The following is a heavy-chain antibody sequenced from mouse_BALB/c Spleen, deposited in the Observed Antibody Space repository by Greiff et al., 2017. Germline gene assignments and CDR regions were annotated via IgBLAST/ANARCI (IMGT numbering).Heavy chain of an antibody. CDR1: GYTFTSYV. J-gene: IGHJ4*01. Sequence: EVQLQQSGPELVKPGASVKMSCKASGYTFTSYVMHWVKQKPGQGLEWIGYINPYNDGTKYNEKFKGKATLTSDKSSSTAYMELSSLTSEDSAVYYCARDPYYDYDGYYAMDYWGQGTSVTVSS. CDR3: ARDPYYDYDGYYAMDY. CDR2: INPYNDGT. D-gene: IGHD2-4*01. V-gene: IGHV1-14*01.